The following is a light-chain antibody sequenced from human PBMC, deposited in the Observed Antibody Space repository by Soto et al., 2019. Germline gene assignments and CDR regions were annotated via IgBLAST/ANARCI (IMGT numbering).Light chain of an antibody. Sequence: QSVLTQPPSVSGAPGQGVTISCTESSSNIGSGYDVHWYQQLPGTAPKLLIYGNSNRPSGVPDRFSGSKSGTSASLAITGLQAEDEADYYCQSYDSSLSGWVFGVGTKLTVL. V-gene: IGLV1-40*01. CDR1: SSNIGSGYD. CDR2: GNS. CDR3: QSYDSSLSGWV. J-gene: IGLJ3*02.